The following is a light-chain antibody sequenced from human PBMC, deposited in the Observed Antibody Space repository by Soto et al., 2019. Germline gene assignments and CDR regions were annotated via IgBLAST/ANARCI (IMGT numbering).Light chain of an antibody. CDR3: QQSYSTPPT. Sequence: DIQMTQSPSSLSASVGDRVTITCRASQSISTYLNWYQQKPEKAPNLLIYAASSFQSGVPSRFSGSGSGTDFTLTISSLQPEDFATYYCQQSYSTPPTFGQGTKVDIK. V-gene: IGKV1-39*01. CDR1: QSISTY. CDR2: AAS. J-gene: IGKJ1*01.